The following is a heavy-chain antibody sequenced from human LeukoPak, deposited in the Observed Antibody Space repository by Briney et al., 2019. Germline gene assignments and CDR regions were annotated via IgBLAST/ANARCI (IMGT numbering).Heavy chain of an antibody. CDR1: GFTFTRYW. J-gene: IGHJ4*02. CDR3: SNGIYSSSY. Sequence: GGSLRLSCAASGFTFTRYWMAWVRQAPGKELEWIGNINQDGSEEYYVDSVRGRFTASRDNAKNSLYLQMNNLRAEDTAVYYCSNGIYSSSYWGQGTLVTVSS. CDR2: INQDGSEE. D-gene: IGHD6-6*01. V-gene: IGHV3-7*01.